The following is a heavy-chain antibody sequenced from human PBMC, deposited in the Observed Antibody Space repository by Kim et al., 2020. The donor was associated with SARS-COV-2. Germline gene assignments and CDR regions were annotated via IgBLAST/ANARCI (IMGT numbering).Heavy chain of an antibody. CDR1: GGTFSSYA. D-gene: IGHD3-3*01. CDR3: ARVLATIFGVAIGWFDP. J-gene: IGHJ5*02. V-gene: IGHV1-69*04. CDR2: IIPILGIA. Sequence: SVKVSCKASGGTFSSYAISWVRQAPGQGLEWMGRIIPILGIANYAQKFQGRVTITADKSTSTAYMELSSLRSEDTAVYYCARVLATIFGVAIGWFDPWGQGTLVTVSS.